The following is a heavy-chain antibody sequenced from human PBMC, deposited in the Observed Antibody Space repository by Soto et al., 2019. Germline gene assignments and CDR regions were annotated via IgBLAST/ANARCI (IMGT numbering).Heavy chain of an antibody. Sequence: QVQLVQSGAEVKKPGSSVKVSCKASGGTFSSYAISWVRQAPGQGLEWMGGIIPIFGTANYAQKFQGRVTITAAESTRTAHMELSSLRSEDTAVYYCARPELEAMYYYYGMDVWGQGTTVTVSS. D-gene: IGHD6-6*01. V-gene: IGHV1-69*12. CDR1: GGTFSSYA. CDR2: IIPIFGTA. J-gene: IGHJ6*02. CDR3: ARPELEAMYYYYGMDV.